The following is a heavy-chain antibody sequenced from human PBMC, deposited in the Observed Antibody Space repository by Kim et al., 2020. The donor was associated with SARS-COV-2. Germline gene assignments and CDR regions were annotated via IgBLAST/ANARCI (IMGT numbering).Heavy chain of an antibody. Sequence: GGSLRLSCAASGFTFSSYEMNWVRQAPGRGLEWVSYISISGSTIYYADSVKGRFTISRDNAKNSLYLQMNSLRAEDAAVYYCARDRGERYFDWEAFDIWGQGTMVTVSS. CDR3: ARDRGERYFDWEAFDI. D-gene: IGHD3-9*01. CDR2: ISISGSTI. CDR1: GFTFSSYE. V-gene: IGHV3-48*03. J-gene: IGHJ3*02.